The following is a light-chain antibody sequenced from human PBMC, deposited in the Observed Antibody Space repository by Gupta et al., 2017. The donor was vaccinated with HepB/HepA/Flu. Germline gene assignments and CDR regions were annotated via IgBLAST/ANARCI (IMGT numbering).Light chain of an antibody. CDR1: QSVSSSY. Sequence: EIVLTQSPGTLSLSTGERAPLSCRASQSVSSSYLAWYQKKPGQAPRPLICGASSRATGIPDRLSGSGSGTDFALTISRLEPEDFAVYYCQQYGSSPWTFGQGTNVDIK. V-gene: IGKV3-20*01. J-gene: IGKJ1*01. CDR3: QQYGSSPWT. CDR2: GAS.